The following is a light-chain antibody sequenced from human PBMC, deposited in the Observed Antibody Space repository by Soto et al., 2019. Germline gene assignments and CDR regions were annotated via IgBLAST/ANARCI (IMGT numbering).Light chain of an antibody. V-gene: IGKV1-27*01. CDR2: TAS. CDR1: QAISND. CDR3: QEYNSAPLT. J-gene: IGKJ4*01. Sequence: DIQMTQSPSSLSASVGDRVTLTCRASQAISNDLAWYQQKPGKAPKLLIYTASTLQSGVPSRFSGSGSGTDFTLTIYSLQPGDVATYYCQEYNSAPLTFGGGTKVDIK.